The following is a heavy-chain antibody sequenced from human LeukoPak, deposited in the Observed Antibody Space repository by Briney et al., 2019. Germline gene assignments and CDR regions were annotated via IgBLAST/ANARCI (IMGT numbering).Heavy chain of an antibody. CDR1: GFTFSNSG. J-gene: IGHJ5*02. D-gene: IGHD6-19*01. V-gene: IGHV3-30*18. CDR3: AKGGSGWSNWFDP. Sequence: GGSLRLSCAASGFTFSNSGMHWVRQAPGKGLEWVAVIAYDESSKFYADSVKGRFTVSRDNSQNTLYLQMNSLRADDTAVYYCAKGGSGWSNWFDPWGQGTLVTVSS. CDR2: IAYDESSK.